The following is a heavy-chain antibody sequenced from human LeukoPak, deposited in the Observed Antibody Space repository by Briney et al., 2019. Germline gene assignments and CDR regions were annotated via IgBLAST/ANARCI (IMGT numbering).Heavy chain of an antibody. CDR1: GFTFSSYG. CDR3: ARRNAMDV. CDR2: ISYDGSNK. Sequence: GGSLRLSCAASGFTFSSYGMHWVRQAPGKGLEWVAVISYDGSNKYYADSVKGRFTISRDDAKSSLYLQMNSLRAEDTTVYYCARRNAMDVWGQGTTVIVFS. V-gene: IGHV3-30*03. J-gene: IGHJ6*02.